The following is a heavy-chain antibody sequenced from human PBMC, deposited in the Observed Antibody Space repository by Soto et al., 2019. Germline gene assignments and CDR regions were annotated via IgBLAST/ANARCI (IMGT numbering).Heavy chain of an antibody. D-gene: IGHD3-10*01. CDR3: VRDRYSSSGWFDP. Sequence: SQTVSLTFAISGGSVSSYSAAWNWIRHSPSGGLEWLGRTYYRSRFFSDYAESVKSRIIINPDTSKNQFSLQLKSVTPEDTAVYYCVRDRYSSSGWFDPWGQGTPVTVSS. CDR1: GGSVSSYSAA. CDR2: TYYRSRFFS. V-gene: IGHV6-1*01. J-gene: IGHJ5*02.